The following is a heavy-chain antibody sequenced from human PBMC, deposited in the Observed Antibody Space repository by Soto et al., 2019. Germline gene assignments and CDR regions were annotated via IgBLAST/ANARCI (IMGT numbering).Heavy chain of an antibody. CDR2: ITGGVSTT. Sequence: GGSLRLSCAASGFTFSNYAMSWVRQAPWKGLEWLSTITGGVSTTYYADSVKGRFTISRDNSKNTLYLQMNSLRAEDTAVYYCAKGLYDSSGYYFPPYCFDYWGQGTLVTVSS. CDR3: AKGLYDSSGYYFPPYCFDY. CDR1: GFTFSNYA. D-gene: IGHD3-22*01. V-gene: IGHV3-23*01. J-gene: IGHJ4*02.